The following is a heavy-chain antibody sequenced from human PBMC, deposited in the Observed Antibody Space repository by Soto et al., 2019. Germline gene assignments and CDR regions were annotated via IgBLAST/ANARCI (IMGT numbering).Heavy chain of an antibody. V-gene: IGHV4-39*01. CDR1: GGSISSSSYY. Sequence: PSETLSLTCTVSGGSISSSSYYWGWIRQPPGKGLEWIGSIYYSGSTYYNPSLKSRVTISVDTSKNQFSLKLSSVTAADTAVYYCARNYDYIWGSYPANNYYYYMDVWGKGTTVTVSS. CDR3: ARNYDYIWGSYPANNYYYYMDV. J-gene: IGHJ6*03. D-gene: IGHD3-16*02. CDR2: IYYSGST.